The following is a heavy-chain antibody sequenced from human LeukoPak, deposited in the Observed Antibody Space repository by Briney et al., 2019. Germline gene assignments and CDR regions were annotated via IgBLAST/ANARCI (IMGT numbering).Heavy chain of an antibody. CDR2: IIPIFGTA. D-gene: IGHD3-10*01. CDR3: ARGKAYGSVSWHFDY. V-gene: IGHV1-69*05. J-gene: IGHJ4*02. CDR1: GGTFSSYA. Sequence: ASVKVSCKASGGTFSSYAISWLRQAPGQGLEWMGGIIPIFGTANYAQRFQGRVTITTDESTSTAYMELSSLRSADTAVYYCARGKAYGSVSWHFDYWGQGTLVTVSS.